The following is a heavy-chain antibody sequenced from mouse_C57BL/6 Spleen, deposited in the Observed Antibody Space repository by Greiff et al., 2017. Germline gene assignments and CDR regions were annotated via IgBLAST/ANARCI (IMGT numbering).Heavy chain of an antibody. Sequence: EVQLQQSGTVLARPGASVKMSCKTSGYTFTSYWMHWVKQRPGQGLEWIGAIYPGNSDTSYNQKFKGKAKLTAVTSASTAYMELSSLTNEDSAVYYFTLRVTTGLMDYWGQGTSVTVSS. CDR1: GYTFTSYW. V-gene: IGHV1-5*01. CDR3: TLRVTTGLMDY. J-gene: IGHJ4*01. D-gene: IGHD2-2*01. CDR2: IYPGNSDT.